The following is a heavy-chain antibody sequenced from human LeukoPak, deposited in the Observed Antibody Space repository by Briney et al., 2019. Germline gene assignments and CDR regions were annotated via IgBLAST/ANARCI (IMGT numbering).Heavy chain of an antibody. CDR3: ARRAGAYSHPYDY. CDR2: FSGSGGST. Sequence: GGSLRLSCAASGFIFSNYAMSWVRQAPGKGLQWVSAFSGSGGSTYYADSVKGRFTISRDNSKNTLYLQMNSLRAEDTAVYYCARRAGAYSHPYDYWGQGTLVTVSS. D-gene: IGHD4/OR15-4a*01. CDR1: GFIFSNYA. V-gene: IGHV3-23*01. J-gene: IGHJ4*02.